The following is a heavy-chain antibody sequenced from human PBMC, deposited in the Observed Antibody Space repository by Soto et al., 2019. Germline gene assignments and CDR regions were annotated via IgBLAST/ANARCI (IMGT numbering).Heavy chain of an antibody. CDR1: GFSFSISP. J-gene: IGHJ5*02. CDR3: ARDPKTSGGQHWAFNYFDA. D-gene: IGHD7-27*01. V-gene: IGHV3-30-3*01. CDR2: ISYDGTNK. Sequence: GGSLRLSCAASGFSFSISPMHWVRQAPGKGPEWVALISYDGTNKFYADSVKGRFTISRDNSKSTLYLQVDSLRPEDAAVYYCARDPKTSGGQHWAFNYFDAWGQGTRVTVYS.